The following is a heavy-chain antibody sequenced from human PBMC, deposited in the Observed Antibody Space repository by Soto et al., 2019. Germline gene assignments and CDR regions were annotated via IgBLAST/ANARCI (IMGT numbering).Heavy chain of an antibody. CDR2: IHLSGRV. CDR1: GGSFSDYY. V-gene: IGHV4-34*01. D-gene: IGHD1-26*01. J-gene: IGHJ5*02. CDR3: ARTPTRGASAWLDP. Sequence: QVQLQQWGSGLLKPSETLSLTCAIYGGSFSDYYWHWIRQSPGKGLEWIGEIHLSGRVNFTPSPKSRTSLSMDTSRNQFFLTLRSVTAADPAVYFCARTPTRGASAWLDPWGRGHLVTVSS.